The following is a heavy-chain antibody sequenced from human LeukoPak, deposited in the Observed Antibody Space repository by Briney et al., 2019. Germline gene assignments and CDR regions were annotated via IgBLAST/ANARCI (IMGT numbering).Heavy chain of an antibody. CDR3: ARDGGGLAY. J-gene: IGHJ4*02. CDR2: ISSDGSNT. D-gene: IGHD3-16*01. Sequence: PGRSLRLSCAASGFTFSSYAMHWVRQAPGKGLEWVSLISSDGSNTNYADSVKGRFTTSRDNAKNTLYLQMNSLRAEDTAVYYCARDGGGLAYWGQGSLVTVSS. CDR1: GFTFSSYA. V-gene: IGHV3-74*01.